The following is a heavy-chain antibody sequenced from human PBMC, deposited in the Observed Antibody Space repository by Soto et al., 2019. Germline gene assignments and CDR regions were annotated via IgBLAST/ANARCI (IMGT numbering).Heavy chain of an antibody. CDR3: ARCPMGTVYRHYFYMDV. CDR2: KHFSGSY. CDR1: GGSISSYY. J-gene: IGHJ6*03. Sequence: QVQLQESGPGLVKPSETLSLTCTVSGGSISSYYWSWIRQAPGKGLEWIGYKHFSGSYNYNPSLRSRVTISLDTSKNQFSLNLSSVTAADTAVYFCARCPMGTVYRHYFYMDVWGQGTTVTVSS. V-gene: IGHV4-59*01. D-gene: IGHD2-8*01.